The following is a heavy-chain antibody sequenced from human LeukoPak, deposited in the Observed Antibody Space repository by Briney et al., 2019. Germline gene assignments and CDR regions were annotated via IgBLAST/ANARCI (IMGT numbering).Heavy chain of an antibody. CDR2: IKGDGSDK. D-gene: IGHD3-16*01. J-gene: IGHJ4*02. Sequence: PGGSLRLSCAASGFTFSSSWMTWVRQAPGKGLEWLANIKGDGSDKSYVDSVKGRFTISRDNAKNSLFLQMSSLRGEDTALYYCATEHWGHNSWGQGTLVTVSS. V-gene: IGHV3-7*01. CDR3: ATEHWGHNS. CDR1: GFTFSSSW.